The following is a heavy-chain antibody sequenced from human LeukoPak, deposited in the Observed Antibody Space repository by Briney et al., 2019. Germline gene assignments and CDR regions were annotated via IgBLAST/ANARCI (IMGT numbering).Heavy chain of an antibody. CDR3: ARSRYSYGYLGGGLCDY. CDR2: IIPIFGTA. D-gene: IGHD5-18*01. CDR1: GGTFSSYA. J-gene: IGHJ4*02. Sequence: SVKVSCKASGGTFSSYAISWVRQAPGQGLEWMGGIIPIFGTANYAQKFQGRVKITTDESTSTAYMELSSLRSEDTAVYYCARSRYSYGYLGGGLCDYWGQGTLVTVSS. V-gene: IGHV1-69*05.